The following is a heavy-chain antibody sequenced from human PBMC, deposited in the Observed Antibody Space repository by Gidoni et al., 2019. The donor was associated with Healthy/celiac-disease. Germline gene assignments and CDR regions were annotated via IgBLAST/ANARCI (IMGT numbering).Heavy chain of an antibody. CDR3: AREGDGYNQFDY. CDR1: GGSISSYY. J-gene: IGHJ4*02. D-gene: IGHD5-12*01. Sequence: QVQLQESGPGLVKPSETLSLTCTVSGGSISSYYWSWIRQPPGKGLEWIGYIYYSGSTNYNPSLKSRVTISVDTSKNQFSLKLSSVTAADTAVYYCAREGDGYNQFDYWGQGTLVTVSS. V-gene: IGHV4-59*12. CDR2: IYYSGST.